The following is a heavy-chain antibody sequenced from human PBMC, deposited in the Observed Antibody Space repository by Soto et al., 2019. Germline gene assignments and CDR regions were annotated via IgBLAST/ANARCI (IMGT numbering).Heavy chain of an antibody. CDR2: ISSSGSTA. CDR1: GFTFSRFE. J-gene: IGHJ4*02. D-gene: IGHD3-10*01. CDR3: TRAAWFPYLSFY. Sequence: RRLSCAASGFTFSRFELHWVRQAPGEGLEWISYISSSGSTAYYASSVEGRFTISRDNANNSAYLQMDSLRAEDTALYYCTRAAWFPYLSFYWGQGALVTVSS. V-gene: IGHV3-48*03.